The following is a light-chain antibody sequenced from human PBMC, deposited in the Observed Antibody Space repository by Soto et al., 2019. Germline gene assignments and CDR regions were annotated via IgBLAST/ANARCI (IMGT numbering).Light chain of an antibody. CDR1: QPVPSSC. Sequence: EIVLTQSPDTLSLSPGERPPLSSPPSQPVPSSCLAWYQRKPGQAPRLLIHTTSTRATDIPDRFSGSGSGTDFTLTISRLQPEDFAVYYCQQCGGSPLFSFGPGTRVDI. J-gene: IGKJ3*01. CDR3: QQCGGSPLFS. V-gene: IGKV3-20*01. CDR2: TTS.